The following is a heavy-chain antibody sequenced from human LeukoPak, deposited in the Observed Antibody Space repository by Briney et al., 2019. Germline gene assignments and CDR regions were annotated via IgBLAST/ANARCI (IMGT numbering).Heavy chain of an antibody. D-gene: IGHD3-3*01. CDR3: ARGVLRFLEWLSTNNWFDP. V-gene: IGHV4-39*07. CDR2: INHSGST. J-gene: IGHJ5*02. CDR1: GGSVSSGSYY. Sequence: RPSETLSLTCTVSGGSVSSGSYYWSWIRQPPGKGLEWIGEINHSGSTNYNPSLKSRVTVSVDTSKNQFSLKLSSVTAADTAVYYCARGVLRFLEWLSTNNWFDPWGQGTLVTVSS.